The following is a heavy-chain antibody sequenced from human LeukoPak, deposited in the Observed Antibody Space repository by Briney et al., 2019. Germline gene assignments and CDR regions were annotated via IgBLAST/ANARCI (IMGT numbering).Heavy chain of an antibody. D-gene: IGHD3-10*01. CDR3: ARGGGMVRGVIDYYYYYGMDV. CDR2: IYYSGST. V-gene: IGHV4-31*03. J-gene: IGHJ6*04. CDR1: GGSISSGGYY. Sequence: SQTLSLTCTVSGGSISSGGYYWSWIRQHPGKGLEWIGYIYYSGSTYYNPSLKSRVTISVDRSKNQFSLKLSSVTAADTAVYYCARGGGMVRGVIDYYYYYGMDVWGKGTTVTVSS.